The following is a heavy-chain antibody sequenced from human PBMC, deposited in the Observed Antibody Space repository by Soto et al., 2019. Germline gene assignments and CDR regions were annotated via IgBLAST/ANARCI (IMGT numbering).Heavy chain of an antibody. V-gene: IGHV3-15*07. CDR2: IKSKSDDGAT. CDR1: GFSFNNAW. CDR3: TTVXLNYWAYYYYGMDV. D-gene: IGHD1-7*01. Sequence: GGSLRLSCAASGFSFNNAWMNWVRQAPGKGLEWVGRIKSKSDDGATDYAAPVKGRFTISRDPSKNTLYLQMNSLKTEDTAIYFCTTVXLNYWAYYYYGMDVWGQGTTVTVS. J-gene: IGHJ6*02.